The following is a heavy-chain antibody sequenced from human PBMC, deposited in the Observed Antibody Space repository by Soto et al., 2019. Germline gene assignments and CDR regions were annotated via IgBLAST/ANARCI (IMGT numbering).Heavy chain of an antibody. J-gene: IGHJ5*02. D-gene: IGHD3-3*01. V-gene: IGHV3-7*01. CDR2: IKEDGRET. Sequence: GGSLRLSCAASGFTFSGGYWMKWVRQAPGKGLEWVATIKEDGRETYYVDSVKGRFTISRDNAKNSLYLQMNSLRAEDTAVYYCARGLFPYDFWSGYYKNWFDPWGQGTLVTVSS. CDR1: GFTFSGGYW. CDR3: ARGLFPYDFWSGYYKNWFDP.